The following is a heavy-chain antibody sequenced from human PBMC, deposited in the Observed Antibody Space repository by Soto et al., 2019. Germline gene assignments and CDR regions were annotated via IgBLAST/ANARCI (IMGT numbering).Heavy chain of an antibody. J-gene: IGHJ5*02. V-gene: IGHV1-18*01. CDR3: ARVVPGAEAWFGP. CDR1: GYTFSNYS. D-gene: IGHD2-2*01. Sequence: QVQLVQSGGEVKRPGASVKVSCKTSGYTFSNYSITWVRQAPGQPLEWLGWISLYSDGTYYAQKFHGRVSMTTDTSTTTAYMELRSLRSDDTAVYYCARVVPGAEAWFGPWGQGTLVTVSS. CDR2: ISLYSDGT.